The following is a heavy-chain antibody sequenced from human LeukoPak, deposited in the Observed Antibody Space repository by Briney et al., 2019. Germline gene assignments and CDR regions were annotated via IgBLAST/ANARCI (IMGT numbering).Heavy chain of an antibody. CDR3: ARGKVDYYDSSGLRHDPFDY. J-gene: IGHJ4*02. Sequence: ASVKVSCKASGYTFTSYGISWVRQAPGQGLEWMGWISAYNGNTNYAQKLQGRVTITADKSTSTAYMELSSLRSEDTAVYYCARGKVDYYDSSGLRHDPFDYWGQGTLVTVSS. CDR1: GYTFTSYG. V-gene: IGHV1-18*01. CDR2: ISAYNGNT. D-gene: IGHD3-22*01.